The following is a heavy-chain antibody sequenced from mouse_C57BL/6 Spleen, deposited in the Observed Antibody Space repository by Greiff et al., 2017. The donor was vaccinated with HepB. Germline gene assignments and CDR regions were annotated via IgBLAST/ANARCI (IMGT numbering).Heavy chain of an antibody. CDR3: ARKEKGYYGSSYSWYFDV. D-gene: IGHD1-1*01. J-gene: IGHJ1*03. V-gene: IGHV1-18*01. Sequence: VQLKQSGPELVKPGASVKIPCKASGYTFTDYNMDWVKQSHGKSLEWIGDINPNNGGTIYNQKFKGKATLTVDKSSSTSYMVLRSLTSEDTAVYYCARKEKGYYGSSYSWYFDVWGTGTTVTVSS. CDR1: GYTFTDYN. CDR2: INPNNGGT.